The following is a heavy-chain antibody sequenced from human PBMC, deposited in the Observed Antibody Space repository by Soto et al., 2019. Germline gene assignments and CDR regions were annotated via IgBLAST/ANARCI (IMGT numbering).Heavy chain of an antibody. V-gene: IGHV3-30-3*01. CDR3: ATVPQWCMHCLDV. J-gene: IGHJ6*02. D-gene: IGHD2-8*01. CDR1: GFTFSSYA. Sequence: QVQLVESGGGVVQPGRSLRLSCAASGFTFSSYAMHWVRQAPGKGLEWVAVISYDGSNKYYADSVKGRFTISRDNSKNTLYLQMNSLRAEDTAVYYCATVPQWCMHCLDVWGQGTTVTVSS. CDR2: ISYDGSNK.